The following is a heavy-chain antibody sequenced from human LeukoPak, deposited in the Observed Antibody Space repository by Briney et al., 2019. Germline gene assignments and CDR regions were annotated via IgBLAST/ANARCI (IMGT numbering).Heavy chain of an antibody. V-gene: IGHV1-2*02. CDR2: INPNSGGT. Sequence: ASVKVSCKASGYTFTGYYMHWVRQAPGQGLEWMGWINPNSGGTNHAQKFQRRVTMTRDTSISTAYMELSRLRSDDTAVYYCALTDYYDSSGYSIWGQGTMVTVSS. D-gene: IGHD3-22*01. CDR3: ALTDYYDSSGYSI. J-gene: IGHJ3*02. CDR1: GYTFTGYY.